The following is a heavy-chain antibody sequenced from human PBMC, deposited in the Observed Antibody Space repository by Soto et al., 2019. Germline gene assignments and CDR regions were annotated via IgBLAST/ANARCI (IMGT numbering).Heavy chain of an antibody. D-gene: IGHD3-3*01. CDR1: GYTFTSYG. Sequence: ASVKVSCKASGYTFTSYGISWVRQAPGQGLEWMGWISAYNGNTNYAQELQGRVTMTTDTSTSTAYMELRSLRSDDTAVYYCARNGDFWSGYPLGHGMDVWGQGTTVTVSS. V-gene: IGHV1-18*01. CDR2: ISAYNGNT. CDR3: ARNGDFWSGYPLGHGMDV. J-gene: IGHJ6*02.